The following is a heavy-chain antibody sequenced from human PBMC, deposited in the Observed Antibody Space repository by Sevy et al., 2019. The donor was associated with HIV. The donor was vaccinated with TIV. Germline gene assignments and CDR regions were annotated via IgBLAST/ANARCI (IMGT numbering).Heavy chain of an antibody. V-gene: IGHV4-38-2*01. Sequence: SETLSLTCAVSGYSISSSYYWGWSRQPPGKGLEWIGSIFHSGSTYYNPSLKSRVTISVDTSKNQFSLKLSSVTAADTAVYYCARASSSSPPASMDVWGKGTTVTVSS. CDR1: GYSISSSYY. J-gene: IGHJ6*04. D-gene: IGHD6-19*01. CDR2: IFHSGST. CDR3: ARASSSSPPASMDV.